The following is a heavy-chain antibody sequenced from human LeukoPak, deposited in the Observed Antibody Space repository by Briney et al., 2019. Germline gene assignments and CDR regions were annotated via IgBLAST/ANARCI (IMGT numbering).Heavy chain of an antibody. V-gene: IGHV4-30-4*01. CDR1: GGSISSGDYY. Sequence: SQTLSLTCTVSGGSISSGDYYWSWIRQPPGKGLEWIGYIYYSGSTYYNPSLKSRVTISVDTSKNQFSLKLSSVTAADTAVYYCARGPSYSSSWCKQFDYWGQGTLVTVSS. J-gene: IGHJ4*02. CDR3: ARGPSYSSSWCKQFDY. CDR2: IYYSGST. D-gene: IGHD6-13*01.